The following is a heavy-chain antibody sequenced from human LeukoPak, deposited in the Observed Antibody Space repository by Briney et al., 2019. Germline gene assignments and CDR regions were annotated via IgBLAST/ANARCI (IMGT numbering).Heavy chain of an antibody. J-gene: IGHJ6*02. CDR3: AREGFGELLNPYGMDV. CDR2: IIPIFGTA. V-gene: IGHV1-69*05. CDR1: GGTFSSYA. Sequence: SVKVSCKASGGTFSSYAISWVRQAPGQGLEWMGGIIPIFGTANYAQKLQGRVTMTTDTSTSTAYMELRSLRSDDTAVYYCAREGFGELLNPYGMDVWGQGTTVTVSS. D-gene: IGHD3-10*01.